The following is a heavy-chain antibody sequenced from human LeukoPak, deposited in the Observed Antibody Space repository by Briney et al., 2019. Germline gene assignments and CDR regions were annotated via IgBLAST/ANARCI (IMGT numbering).Heavy chain of an antibody. CDR3: ARGGHGSGYLKGPDHYYYYMDV. CDR1: GYRFASYW. D-gene: IGHD3-3*01. J-gene: IGHJ6*03. Sequence: PGESLKISCKGSGYRFASYWIGWVRQMPGKGLEWMGIIYPGDSDTRYSPSFQGQVTISADKSISTAYLQWSSLKASDTAMYYCARGGHGSGYLKGPDHYYYYMDVWGKGTTVTVSS. CDR2: IYPGDSDT. V-gene: IGHV5-51*01.